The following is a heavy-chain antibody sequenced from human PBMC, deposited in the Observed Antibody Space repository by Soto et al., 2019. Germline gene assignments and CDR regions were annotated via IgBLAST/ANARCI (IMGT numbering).Heavy chain of an antibody. Sequence: ASVKVSCKASGYTFTSYGVSWVRQAPGQGLEWMGWINPNSGGTNYAQKFQGWVTMTRDTSISTAYMELSRLRSDDTAVYYCARERQQPTHYFDYWGQGTLVTVSS. CDR3: ARERQQPTHYFDY. CDR1: GYTFTSYG. D-gene: IGHD6-13*01. V-gene: IGHV1-2*04. CDR2: INPNSGGT. J-gene: IGHJ4*02.